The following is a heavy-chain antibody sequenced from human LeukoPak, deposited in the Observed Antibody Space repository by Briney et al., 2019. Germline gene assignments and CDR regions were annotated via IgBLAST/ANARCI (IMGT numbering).Heavy chain of an antibody. V-gene: IGHV3-30*03. CDR3: ATPTGLGYYYGMDV. D-gene: IGHD1-14*01. CDR1: GFSFSSYG. Sequence: GRSLRLSCVASGFSFSSYGMHWVRQAPGKGLEWVAVISYDGSNKYYADSVKGRFTISRDNSKNTLYLQMNSLRAEDTAVYYCATPTGLGYYYGMDVWGQGTTVTVSS. J-gene: IGHJ6*02. CDR2: ISYDGSNK.